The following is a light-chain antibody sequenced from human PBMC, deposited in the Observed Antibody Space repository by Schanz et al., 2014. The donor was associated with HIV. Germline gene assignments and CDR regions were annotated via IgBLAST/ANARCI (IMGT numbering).Light chain of an antibody. CDR1: SGHSSFA. CDR3: QTWGTGIGV. CDR2: LKSDGSH. V-gene: IGLV4-69*01. J-gene: IGLJ3*02. Sequence: QSVLSQSPSASASLGASVKLTCTLSSGHSSFAIAWHQQRPEQGPRYLMNLKSDGSHNKGDGIPDRFSGSSSGAERYLTISSLQSDDEADYYCQTWGTGIGVFGGGTKLTVL.